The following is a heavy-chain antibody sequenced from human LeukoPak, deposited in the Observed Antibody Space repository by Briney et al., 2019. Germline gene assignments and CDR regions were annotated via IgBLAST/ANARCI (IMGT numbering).Heavy chain of an antibody. CDR3: ASAAADDAFDI. V-gene: IGHV4-34*01. D-gene: IGHD6-13*01. Sequence: SETLSLTCAVYGGSFSGYYWSWIRQPPGKGLEWIGEINHSGSTNYNPSLKSRVTISVDTSKNQFSLKLSSVTAADTAVYYCASAAADDAFDIWGQGTMVTVSS. CDR1: GGSFSGYY. CDR2: INHSGST. J-gene: IGHJ3*02.